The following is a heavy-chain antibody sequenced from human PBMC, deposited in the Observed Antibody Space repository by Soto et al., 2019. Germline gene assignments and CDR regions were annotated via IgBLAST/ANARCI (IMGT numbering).Heavy chain of an antibody. CDR2: ISAYNGNT. J-gene: IGHJ4*02. CDR3: ARSGCSGGSCYSYYFDS. Sequence: QVQLVQSGAEVKKPGASVKVSCKASGYTFTSYGISWVRQAPGQGREWMGWISAYNGNTNYAQKLHGRVTMTTDTSTSTAYMELRSLRSDDTAVYYCARSGCSGGSCYSYYFDSWGQGTLVTVSS. V-gene: IGHV1-18*01. CDR1: GYTFTSYG. D-gene: IGHD2-15*01.